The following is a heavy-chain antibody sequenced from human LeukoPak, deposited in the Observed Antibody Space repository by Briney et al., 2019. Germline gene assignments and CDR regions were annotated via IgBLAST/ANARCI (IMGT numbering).Heavy chain of an antibody. Sequence: GGSLRLSCAASGFTFSSYGMHWVRQAPGKGLEWVAVIWYDGSNKYYADSVKGRFTISRDNSKNTLYLQMNSLRAEDTAVYYCARAPHYSNNFDYWGQGTLVTVSS. CDR3: ARAPHYSNNFDY. D-gene: IGHD6-13*01. CDR1: GFTFSSYG. CDR2: IWYDGSNK. V-gene: IGHV3-33*01. J-gene: IGHJ4*02.